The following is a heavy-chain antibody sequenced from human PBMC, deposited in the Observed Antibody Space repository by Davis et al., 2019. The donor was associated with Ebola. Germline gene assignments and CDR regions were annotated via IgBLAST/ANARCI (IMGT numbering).Heavy chain of an antibody. CDR1: GFTFSSYG. Sequence: GESLKISCAASGFTFSSYGMHWVRQAPGKGLEWVAVISYDGSNKYYADSAKGRFTISRDNSKNTLYLQMNSLRAEDTAVYYCAKKLVTTFDYWGQGTLVTVSS. D-gene: IGHD1-1*01. J-gene: IGHJ4*02. CDR2: ISYDGSNK. CDR3: AKKLVTTFDY. V-gene: IGHV3-33*05.